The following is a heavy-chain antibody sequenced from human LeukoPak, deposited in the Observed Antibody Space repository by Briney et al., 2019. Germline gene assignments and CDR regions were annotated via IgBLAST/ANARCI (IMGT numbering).Heavy chain of an antibody. D-gene: IGHD6-6*01. Sequence: PSETPSLTCSVSGGSISSYYWSWIRQPPGKGLEWIGYIYYSGSTNYNPSLKSRVIISVDTSKNQFSLKLSSVTAADTAVYYCARVNGTRAARFGPYKYWGQGTLVTVSS. CDR1: GGSISSYY. CDR3: ARVNGTRAARFGPYKY. CDR2: IYYSGST. J-gene: IGHJ4*02. V-gene: IGHV4-59*08.